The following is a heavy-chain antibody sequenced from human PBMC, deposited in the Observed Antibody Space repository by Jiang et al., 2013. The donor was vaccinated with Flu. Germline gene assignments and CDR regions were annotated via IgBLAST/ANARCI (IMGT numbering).Heavy chain of an antibody. J-gene: IGHJ5*02. CDR3: ATSRIAAAGWNWFGP. CDR2: FDPEDGET. D-gene: IGHD6-13*01. Sequence: RQAPGKGLEWMGGFDPEDGETIYAQKFQGRVTMTEDTSTDTAYMELSSLRSEDTAVYYCATSRIAAAGWNWFGPWGQGTLVTVSS. V-gene: IGHV1-24*01.